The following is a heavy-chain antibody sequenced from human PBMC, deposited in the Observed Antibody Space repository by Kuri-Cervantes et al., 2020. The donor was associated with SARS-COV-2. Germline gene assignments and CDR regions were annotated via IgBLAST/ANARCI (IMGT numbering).Heavy chain of an antibody. D-gene: IGHD4-17*01. V-gene: IGHV3-21*01. CDR3: ARGVGYGDYTFDY. J-gene: IGHJ4*02. CDR1: GFTLRSCS. Sequence: GGSLRLSWAASGFTLRSCSMNWVRQAPGKGLEWVSSISRSSSYIYYADSVKGRFTISRDNAKNSLYLQMNSLKAEDTAVYYCARGVGYGDYTFDYWGQGTLVTVSS. CDR2: ISRSSSYI.